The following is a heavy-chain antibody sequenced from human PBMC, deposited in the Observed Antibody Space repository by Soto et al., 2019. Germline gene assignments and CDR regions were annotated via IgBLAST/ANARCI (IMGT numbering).Heavy chain of an antibody. CDR2: IYYSGST. J-gene: IGHJ4*02. V-gene: IGHV4-39*02. D-gene: IGHD5-12*01. Sequence: SVTQSLTKTVAGGYISSSSYYWGWIRQPPGKGLEWIGSIYYSGSTYYNPSLKSRVTISVDTSKNQFSLKLSSVTAADTAVYYCARDNGYGHFDSWGQGTLVTAAS. CDR1: GGYISSSSYY. CDR3: ARDNGYGHFDS.